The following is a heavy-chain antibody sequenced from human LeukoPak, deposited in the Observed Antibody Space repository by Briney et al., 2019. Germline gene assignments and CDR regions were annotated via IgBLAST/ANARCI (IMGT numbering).Heavy chain of an antibody. CDR3: AKGNTYYDFWSGHRIDY. CDR1: GFTFSSYG. J-gene: IGHJ4*02. Sequence: PGGSLRLSCAASGFTFSSYGMHWVRQAPGKGLEWVAFIRYDGNNKYYADSVKGRFTISRDNSKNTLYLQMNSLRPEDTAVYYCAKGNTYYDFWSGHRIDYWGQRTLVTVST. V-gene: IGHV3-30*02. CDR2: IRYDGNNK. D-gene: IGHD3-3*01.